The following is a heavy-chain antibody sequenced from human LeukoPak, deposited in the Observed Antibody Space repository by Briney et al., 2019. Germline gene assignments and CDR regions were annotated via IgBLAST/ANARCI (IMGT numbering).Heavy chain of an antibody. D-gene: IGHD1-26*01. CDR3: ARVDYSGTYYFDY. Sequence: GGSLRLSCAASRFTVSSNYMSWVRQAPGKGLEWVSVIYSGGSTYYADSVKGRFTISRDNSKNTLYLQMNSLRAEDTAVYYCARVDYSGTYYFDYWGQGTLVTVSS. V-gene: IGHV3-53*01. CDR1: RFTVSSNY. CDR2: IYSGGST. J-gene: IGHJ4*02.